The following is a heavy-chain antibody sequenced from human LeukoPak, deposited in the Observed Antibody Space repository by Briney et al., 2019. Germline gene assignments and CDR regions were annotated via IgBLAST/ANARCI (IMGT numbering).Heavy chain of an antibody. V-gene: IGHV3-23*01. Sequence: GGSLRLSCAASGFTFSSYAMSWVRQAPGKGLEWVSAISGSGGSTYYADSVKGRFTISRDNSKNTLYLQMNSLRAEDTAVYYCARAKMDIVVVVAAIPATFDYWGQGTLVTVSS. CDR1: GFTFSSYA. CDR3: ARAKMDIVVVVAAIPATFDY. D-gene: IGHD2-15*01. J-gene: IGHJ4*02. CDR2: ISGSGGST.